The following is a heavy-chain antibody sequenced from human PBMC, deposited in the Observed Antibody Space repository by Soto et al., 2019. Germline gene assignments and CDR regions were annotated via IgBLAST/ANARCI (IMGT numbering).Heavy chain of an antibody. Sequence: GSLLLPCSASGFTFSMFSMHWVRQAPGKGLEYVSVISSNGDSTYYADSVKGRFTISRDNSKNTLYLQMSSLRAVDTAVYYCVHPRSTVQIPPTWGQGTLVTVYS. CDR2: ISSNGDST. J-gene: IGHJ5*02. D-gene: IGHD4-17*01. CDR3: VHPRSTVQIPPT. V-gene: IGHV3-64D*06. CDR1: GFTFSMFS.